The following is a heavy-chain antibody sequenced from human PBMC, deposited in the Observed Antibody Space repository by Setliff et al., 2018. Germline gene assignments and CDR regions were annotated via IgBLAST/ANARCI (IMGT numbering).Heavy chain of an antibody. CDR2: INSDGSST. V-gene: IGHV3-74*01. D-gene: IGHD1-1*01. J-gene: IGHJ6*03. CDR3: ARGPWKHSAYCYYYYMDV. Sequence: PGGSLRLSCAASGFTLSSYWMHWVRQAPGKGLVWVSRINSDGSSTSYADSVKGRFTISRDNAKNTLYLQMNSLRAEDTAVYYCARGPWKHSAYCYYYYMDVWGKGTTVTVSS. CDR1: GFTLSSYW.